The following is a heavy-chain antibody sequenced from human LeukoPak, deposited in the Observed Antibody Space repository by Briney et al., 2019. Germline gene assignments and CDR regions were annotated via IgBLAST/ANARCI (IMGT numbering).Heavy chain of an antibody. D-gene: IGHD6-13*01. Sequence: GGSLRLSCAASGFTFDDYDMHWVRKAPGKGLEWVSGISWNSGSIGYADSVKGRFTISRDNAKNSLYLQMNSLRAEDTALYYCAKTGYSSSWPYFDYWGQGTLVTVSS. CDR2: ISWNSGSI. J-gene: IGHJ4*02. V-gene: IGHV3-9*01. CDR1: GFTFDDYD. CDR3: AKTGYSSSWPYFDY.